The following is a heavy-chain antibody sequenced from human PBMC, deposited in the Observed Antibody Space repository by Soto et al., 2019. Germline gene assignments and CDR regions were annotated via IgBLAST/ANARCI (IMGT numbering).Heavy chain of an antibody. Sequence: PGGSLRLSCAASGFTFSSYWMSWVRQAPGKGLEWVANIKQDGSEKYYVDSVKGRFTISRDNAKNSLYLQMNSLRAEDTAVYYCARDLGPIVGATFDYWGQGTLVTVSS. J-gene: IGHJ4*02. V-gene: IGHV3-7*01. CDR1: GFTFSSYW. CDR3: ARDLGPIVGATFDY. CDR2: IKQDGSEK. D-gene: IGHD1-26*01.